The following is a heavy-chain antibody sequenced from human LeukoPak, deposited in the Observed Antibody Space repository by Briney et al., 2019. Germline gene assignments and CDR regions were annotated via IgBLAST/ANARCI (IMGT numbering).Heavy chain of an antibody. D-gene: IGHD1-26*01. Sequence: SETLSLTCTVSGGSISTYYWNWIRQPPGKGLEWIGYIYYSGTTNYNPSLKSRVTISGDTSKNQFSLTLSSVTAADTAVYYCARYREVGATVDYWGQGTLVTVSS. J-gene: IGHJ4*02. CDR3: ARYREVGATVDY. CDR1: GGSISTYY. CDR2: IYYSGTT. V-gene: IGHV4-59*08.